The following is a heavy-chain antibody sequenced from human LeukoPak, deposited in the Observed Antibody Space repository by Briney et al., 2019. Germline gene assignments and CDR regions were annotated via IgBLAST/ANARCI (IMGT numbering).Heavy chain of an antibody. CDR2: MNPNSGNT. J-gene: IGHJ4*02. D-gene: IGHD6-13*01. Sequence: ASVKVFCKASGYTFTSYDINWVRQATGQGLEWMGWMNPNSGNTGYAQKFQGRVTMTRNTSISTAYMELSSLRSEDTAVYYCASGHIAAAGLDYWGQGTLVTVSS. V-gene: IGHV1-8*01. CDR1: GYTFTSYD. CDR3: ASGHIAAAGLDY.